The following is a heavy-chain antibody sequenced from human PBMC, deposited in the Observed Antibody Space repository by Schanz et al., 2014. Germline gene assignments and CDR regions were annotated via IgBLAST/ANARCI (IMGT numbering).Heavy chain of an antibody. J-gene: IGHJ4*02. CDR1: GFTFSTYW. CDR3: ATTCQGDCSSRGGFDY. CDR2: IKQDGSEK. D-gene: IGHD2-2*01. Sequence: EVQLVESGGGLVQPGGSLRLSCAASGFTFSTYWMSWVRQAPGKGREWVDKIKQDGSEKYYVGSVKGRFTISRDNAKNSLDLQMNSLRAEDTAVYYCATTCQGDCSSRGGFDYWGQGILVTVSS. V-gene: IGHV3-7*01.